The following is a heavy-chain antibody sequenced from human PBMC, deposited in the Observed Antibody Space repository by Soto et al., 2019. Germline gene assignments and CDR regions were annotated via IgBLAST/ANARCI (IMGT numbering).Heavy chain of an antibody. V-gene: IGHV4-59*12. Sequence: PSETLSLTCTVSGGSISSYYWSWIRQPPGKGLEWIGYIYYSGSTLYNPSLESRVTISVDKSKNQFSLELSSVTAADTAVYYCVRDTRDGYYFEYWGQGILVTVSS. CDR1: GGSISSYY. CDR2: IYYSGST. D-gene: IGHD1-26*01. CDR3: VRDTRDGYYFEY. J-gene: IGHJ4*02.